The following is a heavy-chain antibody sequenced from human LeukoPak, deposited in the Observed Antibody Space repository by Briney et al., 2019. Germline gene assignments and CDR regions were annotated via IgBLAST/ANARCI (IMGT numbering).Heavy chain of an antibody. CDR3: ARGYWYYFDY. V-gene: IGHV3-7*01. CDR1: GFTFSTYW. D-gene: IGHD2-8*02. Sequence: GGSLRLSCAASGFTFSTYWMNWVRQAPGKGLEWVANIKVDGSEEYYTDSVKGRFTISRDNAKNSLYLQMNSLRAEDTAVYYCARGYWYYFDYWGQGTRVTVSS. CDR2: IKVDGSEE. J-gene: IGHJ4*02.